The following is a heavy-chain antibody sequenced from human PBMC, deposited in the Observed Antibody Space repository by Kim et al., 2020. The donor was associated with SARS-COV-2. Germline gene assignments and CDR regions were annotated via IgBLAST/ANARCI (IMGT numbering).Heavy chain of an antibody. D-gene: IGHD1-26*01. CDR3: ARLEWELVGFDY. J-gene: IGHJ4*02. V-gene: IGHV4-59*08. Sequence: NYHPSLKSRVTISVDTSKNQFSLKLSSVTAADTAVYYCARLEWELVGFDYWGQGTLVTVSS.